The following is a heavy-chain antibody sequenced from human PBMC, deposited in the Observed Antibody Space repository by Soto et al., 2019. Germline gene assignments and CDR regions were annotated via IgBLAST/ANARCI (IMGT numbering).Heavy chain of an antibody. CDR1: GFTFSSYG. CDR3: AKGYCSGGSCYFDY. V-gene: IGHV3-30*18. J-gene: IGHJ4*02. Sequence: GGSLRLSCAASGFTFSSYGMHWVRQAPGKGLEWVAVISYDGSKKYYADSVKGRFTISRDNSKNTLYLQMNSLRAEDTAVYYCAKGYCSGGSCYFDYWGQGTLVTVSS. D-gene: IGHD2-15*01. CDR2: ISYDGSKK.